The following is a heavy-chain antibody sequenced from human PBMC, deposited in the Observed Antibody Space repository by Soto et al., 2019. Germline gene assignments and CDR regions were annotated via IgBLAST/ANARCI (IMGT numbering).Heavy chain of an antibody. CDR3: ARRDVYYDILTGDDAFDI. CDR2: IYYSGST. J-gene: IGHJ3*02. V-gene: IGHV4-39*01. CDR1: GGSISSSSYY. Sequence: SETPSLTCTVSGGSISSSSYYWGWIRQPPGKGLEWIGSIYYSGSTYYNPSLKSRVTISVDTSKNQFSLKLSSVTAADTAVYYCARRDVYYDILTGDDAFDIWGQGTMVTVS. D-gene: IGHD3-9*01.